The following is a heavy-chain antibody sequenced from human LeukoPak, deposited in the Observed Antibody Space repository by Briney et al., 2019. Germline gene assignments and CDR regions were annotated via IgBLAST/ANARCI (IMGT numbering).Heavy chain of an antibody. V-gene: IGHV4-59*01. D-gene: IGHD3/OR15-3a*01. Sequence: SETLSLTCTVSGGSISSYYWSWIRQPPGKGLEWIGYIYYSGSTNYNPSLKSRVTISVDTSKNQLSLKLSSVTAADTAVYYCAREVDWGAFDIWGQGTMVTVSS. CDR2: IYYSGST. CDR1: GGSISSYY. J-gene: IGHJ3*02. CDR3: AREVDWGAFDI.